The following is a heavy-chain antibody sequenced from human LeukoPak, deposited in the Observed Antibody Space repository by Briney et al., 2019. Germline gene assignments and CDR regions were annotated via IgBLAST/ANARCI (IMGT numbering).Heavy chain of an antibody. Sequence: SKTLSLTCTVSGGSISSYYWSWIRQPPGKGLEWIGYIYYSGSTNYNPSLKSRVTISVDTSKNQFSLKLSSVTAADTAVYYCARERGAGGFDYWGQGTLVTVSS. J-gene: IGHJ4*02. D-gene: IGHD3-16*01. V-gene: IGHV4-59*01. CDR2: IYYSGST. CDR1: GGSISSYY. CDR3: ARERGAGGFDY.